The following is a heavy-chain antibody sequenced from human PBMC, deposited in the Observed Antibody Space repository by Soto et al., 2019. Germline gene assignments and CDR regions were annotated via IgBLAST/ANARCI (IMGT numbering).Heavy chain of an antibody. CDR2: ISGSGGNT. V-gene: IGHV3-23*01. D-gene: IGHD3-16*01. Sequence: EVQLLESGGGLVQPGGALRLSCAASGFTFSSYAMTWVRQAPGKGLEWVSGISGSGGNTHFADSVKGRFSISRANSENTLYLQMNSLRVEDTAVYYCAKGHTLGGPRGFLLDYYYMDVWGKGTTVTVSS. CDR1: GFTFSSYA. J-gene: IGHJ6*03. CDR3: AKGHTLGGPRGFLLDYYYMDV.